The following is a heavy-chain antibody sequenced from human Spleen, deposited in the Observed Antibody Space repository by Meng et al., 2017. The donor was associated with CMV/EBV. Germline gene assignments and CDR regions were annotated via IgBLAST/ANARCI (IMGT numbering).Heavy chain of an antibody. CDR1: GFTFTNYV. J-gene: IGHJ4*02. CDR3: ARDLPITMPLGGFDC. V-gene: IGHV3-21*01. CDR2: ISTSSNYI. Sequence: GESLKISCVASGFTFTNYVMNWVRQAPGKGLEWVSSISTSSNYIYYADSVKGRFTISRDNAKNSLYIQMDSLGVEDTAVYYCARDLPITMPLGGFDCWGQGTLVTVSS. D-gene: IGHD3-3*01.